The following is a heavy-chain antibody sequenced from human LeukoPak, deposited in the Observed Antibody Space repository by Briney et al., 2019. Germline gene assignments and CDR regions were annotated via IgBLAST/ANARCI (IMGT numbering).Heavy chain of an antibody. D-gene: IGHD6-19*01. V-gene: IGHV1-2*02. CDR3: ARVASSGLDY. Sequence: ASVKVSCKASGYSFTGYYIHWVRQAPGQGLECMGWINPNTGATNYAQKFQGRVTMTRDTSVSTAYMELSRLRSDDTAVYSCARVASSGLDYWGQGTLVTVSS. CDR2: INPNTGAT. J-gene: IGHJ4*02. CDR1: GYSFTGYY.